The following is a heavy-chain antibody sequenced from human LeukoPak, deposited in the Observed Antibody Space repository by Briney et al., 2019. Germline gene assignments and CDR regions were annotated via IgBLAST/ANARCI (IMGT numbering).Heavy chain of an antibody. Sequence: GGSLRLSCAASGFTFSSYSMNWVRQAPGKGLEWVSYISSSSSTIYYADSVKGRFTISRDNAKNSLYLQMNSLRAEDTAVYYCARAAGDGTTVTFFDYWGQGTLVTVSS. D-gene: IGHD4-17*01. V-gene: IGHV3-48*04. CDR1: GFTFSSYS. CDR3: ARAAGDGTTVTFFDY. J-gene: IGHJ4*02. CDR2: ISSSSSTI.